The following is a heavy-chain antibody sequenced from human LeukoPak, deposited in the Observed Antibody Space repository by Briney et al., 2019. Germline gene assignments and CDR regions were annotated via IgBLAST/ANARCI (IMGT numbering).Heavy chain of an antibody. J-gene: IGHJ4*02. V-gene: IGHV4-59*08. Sequence: PSETLSLTCTVSGGSISSYYWSWIRQPPGKGLEWIGYIYYSGSTNYNPSLKSRVTISVDTSKNQFSLKLSSVTAADTAVYYCARRIDFWSGYDYWGQGTLVTVSS. CDR3: ARRIDFWSGYDY. CDR1: GGSISSYY. D-gene: IGHD3-3*01. CDR2: IYYSGST.